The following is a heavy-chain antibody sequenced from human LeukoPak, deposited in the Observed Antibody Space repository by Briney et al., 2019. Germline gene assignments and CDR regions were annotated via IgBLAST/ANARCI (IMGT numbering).Heavy chain of an antibody. D-gene: IGHD6-13*01. V-gene: IGHV3-30*02. CDR2: IRYDGSNK. Sequence: GGSLRLSCAASGFTFSSYGMHWVRQAPGKGLEWVAFIRYDGSNKYYADSVKGRFTISRDNSKNTLYLQMNSLRAEDTAVYYCASSLYSSGWSLNSGAFDIWGQGTMVTVSS. CDR1: GFTFSSYG. CDR3: ASSLYSSGWSLNSGAFDI. J-gene: IGHJ3*02.